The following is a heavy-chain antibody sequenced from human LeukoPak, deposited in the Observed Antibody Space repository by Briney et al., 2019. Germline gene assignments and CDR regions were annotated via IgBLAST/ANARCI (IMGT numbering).Heavy chain of an antibody. CDR1: GYSISSGYY. J-gene: IGHJ4*02. V-gene: IGHV4-38-2*02. CDR2: IYHSGST. Sequence: SETLSLTCTVSGYSISSGYYWGWIRQPPGNGLEWIGSIYHSGSTYYNPSLKSRVTISVDTSKNQFSLKLSSVTAADTAVYYCARDTVPAAIVDNWGQGTLVTVSS. D-gene: IGHD2-2*02. CDR3: ARDTVPAAIVDN.